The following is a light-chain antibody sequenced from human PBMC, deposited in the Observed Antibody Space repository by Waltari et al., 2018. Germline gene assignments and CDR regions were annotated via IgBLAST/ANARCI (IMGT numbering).Light chain of an antibody. CDR3: SSYTTTSTVL. J-gene: IGLJ2*01. CDR2: EVS. CDR1: SSDVGDDKY. V-gene: IGLV2-14*03. Sequence: QSALTQPASVSGSPGQSIIISCTGTSSDVGDDKYVSWYQQHPGKAPKLMIYEVSNRPSGVSDRFSGSKSGNTASLTISGLQADDEAADYCSSYTTTSTVLFGGGTELTAL.